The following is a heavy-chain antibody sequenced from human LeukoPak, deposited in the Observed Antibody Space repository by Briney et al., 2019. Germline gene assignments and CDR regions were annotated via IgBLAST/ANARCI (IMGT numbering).Heavy chain of an antibody. D-gene: IGHD2-21*01. CDR1: GFTFSSYE. CDR3: ASPGILWLVVGNWFDP. CDR2: ISSSSSTI. Sequence: PGGSLRLSCAASGFTFSSYEMNWVRQAPGKGLEWVSYISSSSSTIYYADSVKGRFTISRDNAKNSLYLQMNSLRAEDTAVYYCASPGILWLVVGNWFDPWGQGTLVTVSS. V-gene: IGHV3-48*03. J-gene: IGHJ5*02.